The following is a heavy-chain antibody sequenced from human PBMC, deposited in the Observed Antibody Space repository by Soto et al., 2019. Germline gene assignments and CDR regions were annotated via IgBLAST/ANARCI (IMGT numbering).Heavy chain of an antibody. Sequence: GGSLRLSCAASEFTFSSLGMHWVRQAPGKGLEWVAVASPDGAVNFYADAVKGRFTISRDNSKNTLFLQMESLRVEDSALYYCAEERSFYSGYDYWGPGTLVTVSS. CDR2: ASPDGAVN. CDR1: EFTFSSLG. V-gene: IGHV3-30*18. CDR3: AEERSFYSGYDY. J-gene: IGHJ4*02. D-gene: IGHD5-12*01.